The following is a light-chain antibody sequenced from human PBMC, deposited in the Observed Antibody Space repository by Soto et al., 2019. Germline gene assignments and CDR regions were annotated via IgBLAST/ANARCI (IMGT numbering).Light chain of an antibody. CDR3: LQSTQLPWT. Sequence: EIVLTQTPLSLSVTPGQPASISCKSSQNLLHSDGRTFLYWYLQKPGQSPQLLIYEVSNRLSGVPERFSGSGSGTDFTLEVSRVEAEDVGIYYCLQSTQLPWTIGQGTKVEI. J-gene: IGKJ1*01. V-gene: IGKV2D-29*02. CDR2: EVS. CDR1: QNLLHSDGRTF.